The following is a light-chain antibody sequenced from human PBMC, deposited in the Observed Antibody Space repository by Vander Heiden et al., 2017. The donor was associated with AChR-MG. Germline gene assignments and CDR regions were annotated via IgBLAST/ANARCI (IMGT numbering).Light chain of an antibody. Sequence: SALTQPPSASGSPGQSVTISCTGTSSNVGAYNFVSWYQQYPGKAPKLLIYEVYKRPSGVPDRFSASKSGDTASLTVSGLRAEDEADYYCRSYAGNNNVVFGGGTKLTVL. V-gene: IGLV2-8*01. CDR1: SSNVGAYNF. J-gene: IGLJ2*01. CDR3: RSYAGNNNVV. CDR2: EVY.